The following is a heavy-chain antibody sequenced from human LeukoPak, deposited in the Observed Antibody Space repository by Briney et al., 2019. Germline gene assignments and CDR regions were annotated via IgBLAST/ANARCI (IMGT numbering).Heavy chain of an antibody. Sequence: PSETLSLTCSVSGGSVNSGRFFWSWIRQPPGKGPEWIGYVFYSGSTVYHPSLKSRVTMSIDTSTDQFFLELTSVTAADTAVYYCARVLGYCSSTSCRNYYYYGMDVWGQGTTVTVSS. V-gene: IGHV4-61*01. CDR3: ARVLGYCSSTSCRNYYYYGMDV. CDR2: VFYSGST. J-gene: IGHJ6*02. CDR1: GGSVNSGRFF. D-gene: IGHD2-2*01.